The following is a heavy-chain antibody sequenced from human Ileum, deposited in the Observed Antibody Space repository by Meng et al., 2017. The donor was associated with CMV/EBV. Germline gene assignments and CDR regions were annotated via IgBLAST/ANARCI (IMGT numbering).Heavy chain of an antibody. CDR3: AKDSGADCSSTSCTHWFDY. V-gene: IGHV3-23*01. J-gene: IGHJ4*02. Sequence: LSLTCAASVFTFSSYGMSWVRQAPGKGLEWVSSIRGRGDGVYYADSVKGRRTISRDNSKDTLYLQMNSLRDEDTAVYYCAKDSGADCSSTSCTHWFDYWGQGTLVTVSS. CDR2: IRGRGDGV. D-gene: IGHD2-2*01. CDR1: VFTFSSYG.